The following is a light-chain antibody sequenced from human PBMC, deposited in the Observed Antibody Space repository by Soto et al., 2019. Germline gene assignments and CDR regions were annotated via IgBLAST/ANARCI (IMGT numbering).Light chain of an antibody. CDR2: GAS. Sequence: EIVMTQSPATLSVSPGERATLSCRASQSVSSNLAWYQQKPGQAPRLLIYGASTRATGIPARFSGSGSGTAFTLTISSLQSEDFAVYYCQQYNNWARTFGQGPKVEIK. CDR3: QQYNNWART. J-gene: IGKJ1*01. CDR1: QSVSSN. V-gene: IGKV3-15*01.